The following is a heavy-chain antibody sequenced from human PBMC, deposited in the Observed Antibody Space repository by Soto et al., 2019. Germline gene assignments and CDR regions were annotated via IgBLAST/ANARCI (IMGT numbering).Heavy chain of an antibody. Sequence: GESPKISRNGSGYSFTTFWIGWERRMPWKALGGMAIIYPPDSQARYSPSCQGQVTLSDEKSLNTAYLKWSSLKASETAMIHISRRLSYCCGWDHWGQETLVTVSS. D-gene: IGHD6-19*01. CDR3: SRRLSYCCGWDH. J-gene: IGHJ4*02. V-gene: IGHV5-51*01. CDR2: IYPPDSQA. CDR1: GYSFTTFW.